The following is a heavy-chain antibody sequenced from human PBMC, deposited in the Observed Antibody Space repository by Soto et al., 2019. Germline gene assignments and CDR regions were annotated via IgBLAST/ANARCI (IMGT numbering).Heavy chain of an antibody. CDR1: GFTFSSYA. J-gene: IGHJ3*02. Sequence: GGSLRLSCAASGFTFSSYAMSWVRQAPGKGLEWVSAISGSGGSTYYADSVKGRFTISRDNSKNTLYLQMNSLRAEDTAVYYCTTTLLTMIDAFDIWGQGTMVTVSS. CDR2: ISGSGGST. D-gene: IGHD3-22*01. CDR3: TTTLLTMIDAFDI. V-gene: IGHV3-23*01.